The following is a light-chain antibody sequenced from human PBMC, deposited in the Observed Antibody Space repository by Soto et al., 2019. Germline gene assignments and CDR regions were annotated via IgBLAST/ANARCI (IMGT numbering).Light chain of an antibody. V-gene: IGKV3-15*01. CDR1: QSVGSN. Sequence: ERVMTQSPATLSVSPGERATLSCRASQSVGSNLAWYQQKPGQAPRLLIYGASTRATGIPARFSGSGSGTEFTLTITSLQSEDFAVYYCQQYNNWPPNTFGQGTRLEI. CDR3: QQYNNWPPNT. CDR2: GAS. J-gene: IGKJ5*01.